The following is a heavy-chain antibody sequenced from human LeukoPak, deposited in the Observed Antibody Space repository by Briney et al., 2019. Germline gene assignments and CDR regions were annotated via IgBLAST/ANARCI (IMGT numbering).Heavy chain of an antibody. D-gene: IGHD2-2*01. Sequence: PGGSLRLSCAASGFTFSSYSMNWVRQAPGKGLEWVSYISGSSSTIYYADSVKGRFTISRDNAKNSLYLQMNSLRAEDTAVYYCARDPATMPAAISYGMDVWGQGTTVTVSS. CDR2: ISGSSSTI. CDR3: ARDPATMPAAISYGMDV. J-gene: IGHJ6*02. CDR1: GFTFSSYS. V-gene: IGHV3-48*01.